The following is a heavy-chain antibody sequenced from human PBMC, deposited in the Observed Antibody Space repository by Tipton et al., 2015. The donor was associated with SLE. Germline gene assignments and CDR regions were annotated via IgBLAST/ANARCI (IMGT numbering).Heavy chain of an antibody. CDR2: ICSSGSS. CDR3: ASEPEGDY. Sequence: TLSLTCTVSGGSIISTTYCWGWIRQPPGKGLEWIASICSSGSSYYSPSLKSRVTISVDPSKNQFSLRLSSVTVADTAVYYCASEPEGDYWGQGTLVTVSS. CDR1: GGSIISTTYC. J-gene: IGHJ4*02. V-gene: IGHV4-39*07.